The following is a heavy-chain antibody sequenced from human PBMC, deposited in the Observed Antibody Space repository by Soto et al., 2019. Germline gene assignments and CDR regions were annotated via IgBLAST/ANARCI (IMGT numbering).Heavy chain of an antibody. CDR2: IYYTGST. CDR1: GGSISSYY. Sequence: PSETLSLTCNVSGGSISSYYWNWIRQPPGKGLEWIGYIYYTGSTNYNPSLKSRVSISVDMSKNQFSLQLRSVTAADTAVYYCAREDSTSGWYRFFEYWGQGALVTVSS. J-gene: IGHJ4*01. D-gene: IGHD6-19*01. V-gene: IGHV4-59*01. CDR3: AREDSTSGWYRFFEY.